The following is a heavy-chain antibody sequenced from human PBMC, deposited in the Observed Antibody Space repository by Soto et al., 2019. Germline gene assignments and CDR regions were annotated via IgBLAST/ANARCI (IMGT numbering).Heavy chain of an antibody. D-gene: IGHD2-15*01. CDR1: GDSVSSNSAA. CDR3: ARGSSYSYCSGGSCYSSQEVFDP. Sequence: SQTLSRTCAISGDSVSSNSAASNWIRQSPSRGLEWLGRTYYRSKWYNDYAVSVKSRITINPDTSKNQFSLQLNSVTPEDTAVYYCARGSSYSYCSGGSCYSSQEVFDPWGQGTLVTVSS. V-gene: IGHV6-1*01. CDR2: TYYRSKWYN. J-gene: IGHJ5*02.